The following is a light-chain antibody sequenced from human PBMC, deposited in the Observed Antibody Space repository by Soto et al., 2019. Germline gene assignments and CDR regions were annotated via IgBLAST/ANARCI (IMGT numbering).Light chain of an antibody. CDR1: RSNIGRNF. J-gene: IGLJ3*02. Sequence: QSVLTQSPSASGTPGQRFTISCSGSRSNIGRNFVYWYQHVPGTAPRLLIQRNNERPSGVPDRFSGSKSGNTASLTISGLQTEDEADYYCSSYTSSSTWVFGGGTKLTVL. V-gene: IGLV1-47*01. CDR3: SSYTSSSTWV. CDR2: RNN.